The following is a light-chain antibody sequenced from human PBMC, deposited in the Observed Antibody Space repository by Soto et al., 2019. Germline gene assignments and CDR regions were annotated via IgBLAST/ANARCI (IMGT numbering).Light chain of an antibody. J-gene: IGKJ1*01. Sequence: DIQMTRSPSSLSASVGDRVTITCRASQGIKNELGWYQQKSGLAPKRLIFGATTLQSGVPSRFSGSASGTDFSLIISSLQPEDFATYYCLQYNHYPPTFGQGTKVDIK. CDR3: LQYNHYPPT. CDR1: QGIKNE. V-gene: IGKV1-17*01. CDR2: GAT.